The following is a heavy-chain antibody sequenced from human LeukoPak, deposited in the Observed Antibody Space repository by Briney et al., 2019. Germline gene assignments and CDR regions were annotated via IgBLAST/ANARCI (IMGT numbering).Heavy chain of an antibody. J-gene: IGHJ4*02. CDR2: IYHSGST. CDR3: ARGKSRGSHIDY. D-gene: IGHD1-26*01. V-gene: IGHV4-38-2*02. Sequence: SETLSLTCTVSGYSISSGYYWGWIRQPPGKGLEWIGSIYHSGSTYYNPFLKSRVTISVDTSKNQFSLKLRSVTAADTAVYYCARGKSRGSHIDYWGQGTLVTVSS. CDR1: GYSISSGYY.